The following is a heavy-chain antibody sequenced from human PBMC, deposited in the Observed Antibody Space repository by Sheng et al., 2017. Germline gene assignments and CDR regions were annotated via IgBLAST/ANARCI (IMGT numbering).Heavy chain of an antibody. CDR3: ARGRMGALWESGFDI. J-gene: IGHJ3*02. Sequence: EVQLVESGGGLVQPGGSLRLSCAASGFTFSSYEMNWVRQAPGKGLEWVSYISSSGSTIYYADSVKGRFTISRDNAKNSLYLQMNSLRAEDTAVYYCARGRMGALWESGFDIWGQGTMVTVSS. CDR2: ISSSGSTI. D-gene: IGHD1-26*01. V-gene: IGHV3-48*03. CDR1: GFTFSSYE.